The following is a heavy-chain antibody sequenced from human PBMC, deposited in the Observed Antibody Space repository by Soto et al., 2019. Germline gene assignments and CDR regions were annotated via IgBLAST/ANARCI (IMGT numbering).Heavy chain of an antibody. CDR2: IYSRGDT. Sequence: PSETLSLTCSVSGGSMRSYYWSWLRQPAGKGLEWIGRIYSRGDTNYNPSVKSRVTMSVDTSKNEFSLRLNSVTAADTAVYYCAGIGEDVYYGMDVWGQGTTVTVSS. CDR1: GGSMRSYY. V-gene: IGHV4-4*07. CDR3: AGIGEDVYYGMDV. D-gene: IGHD2-21*01. J-gene: IGHJ6*02.